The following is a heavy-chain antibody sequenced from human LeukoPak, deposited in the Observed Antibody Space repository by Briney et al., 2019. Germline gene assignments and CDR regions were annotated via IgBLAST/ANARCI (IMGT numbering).Heavy chain of an antibody. V-gene: IGHV3-48*03. CDR1: GFTFSSYE. CDR2: ISSSGSTI. Sequence: PGGSLRLSCAASGFTFSSYEMNWVRHAPGKGLEWVSYISSSGSTIYYADSVKGRFTISRDNAKNSLYLQMNSLRAEDTAVYYCAKGLGYCSGGSCYVSFDYWGQGTLVTVSS. D-gene: IGHD2-15*01. J-gene: IGHJ4*02. CDR3: AKGLGYCSGGSCYVSFDY.